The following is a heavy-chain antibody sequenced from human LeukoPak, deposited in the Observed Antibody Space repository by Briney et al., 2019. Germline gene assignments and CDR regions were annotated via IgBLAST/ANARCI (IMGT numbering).Heavy chain of an antibody. D-gene: IGHD1-26*01. Sequence: GGSLRLSCAASGITFSGSGMSWVRQAPGKGPEWVSSITSSSSYIYYADSVKGRFTISRDNAKNSLYLQMDSLRVEDTAVYYCARDPYSGSYGPYYYYYMDVWGEGTTVTISS. CDR3: ARDPYSGSYGPYYYYYMDV. J-gene: IGHJ6*03. CDR2: ITSSSSYI. CDR1: GITFSGSG. V-gene: IGHV3-21*06.